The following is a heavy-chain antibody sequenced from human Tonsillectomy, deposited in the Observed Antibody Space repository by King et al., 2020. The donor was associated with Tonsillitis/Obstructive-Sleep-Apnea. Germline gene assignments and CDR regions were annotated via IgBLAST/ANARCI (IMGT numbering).Heavy chain of an antibody. V-gene: IGHV3-33*01. D-gene: IGHD3-22*01. CDR1: GFTFSTYG. CDR3: ARYDHSSGYYADY. CDR2: IWCDGSNK. Sequence: QLVQSGGGVVQPGMSLRLSCVASGFTFSTYGRHWVRQGPGKGLEGVAGIWCDGSNKYYADSVKGRFTISRDNSKNTLYLQMDSLRAEDTAVYYCARYDHSSGYYADYWGQGTLVTVSS. J-gene: IGHJ4*02.